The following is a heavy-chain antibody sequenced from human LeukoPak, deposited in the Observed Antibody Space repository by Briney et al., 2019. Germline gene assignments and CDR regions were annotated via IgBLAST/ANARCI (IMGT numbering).Heavy chain of an antibody. Sequence: PGGSLRLSCAASGFTFSDAWMTWARQAPGKGLEWVGRIKSKADGGTADYAAPVEGRFTVSRDDSKSTMYLQMNGLKTEDTAVYYCTTSGTKAYGFDRWGQGALVTVSS. CDR1: GFTFSDAW. D-gene: IGHD1-26*01. CDR3: TTSGTKAYGFDR. CDR2: IKSKADGGTA. V-gene: IGHV3-15*01. J-gene: IGHJ5*02.